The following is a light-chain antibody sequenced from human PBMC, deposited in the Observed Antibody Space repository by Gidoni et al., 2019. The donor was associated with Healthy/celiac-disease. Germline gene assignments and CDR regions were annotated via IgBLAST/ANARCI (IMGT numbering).Light chain of an antibody. CDR3: QSYDSSLSGLYV. V-gene: IGLV1-40*01. CDR1: SSNIGAVYD. J-gene: IGLJ1*01. CDR2: GNS. Sequence: QSVLTQPPSVSGAPGQRVTIPCTGSSSNIGAVYDVHWYQQLPGTAPKLLIYGNSNRPSGVPDRFSGSKSGTSASLAITGLQAEDEADYYCQSYDSSLSGLYVFGTGTKVTVL.